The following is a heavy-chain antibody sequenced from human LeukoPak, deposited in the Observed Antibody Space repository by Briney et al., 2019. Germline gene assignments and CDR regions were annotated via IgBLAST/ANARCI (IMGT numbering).Heavy chain of an antibody. J-gene: IGHJ5*02. CDR1: GFIFSKQW. CDR2: INTDGTDT. Sequence: GGSLRLSCGASGFIFSKQWMNWVRHAPGKGLVWFARINTDGTDTSYADSVKGRFTISRDNAKDTLYLQMNSLRPEDTAVYYCAKSNWFDPWGQGTLVTVSS. V-gene: IGHV3-74*01. CDR3: AKSNWFDP.